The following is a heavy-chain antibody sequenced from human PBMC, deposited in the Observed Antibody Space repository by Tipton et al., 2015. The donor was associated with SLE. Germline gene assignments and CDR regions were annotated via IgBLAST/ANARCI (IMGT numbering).Heavy chain of an antibody. CDR3: ASSVAGFDY. CDR2: INHSGST. Sequence: TLSLTCTVSGGSISSHYWSWIRQPPGKGLEWIGEINHSGSTNYNPSLKSRVTISVDTSKNQFSLKLSSVTAADTAVYYCASSVAGFDYWGQGTLVTVSS. D-gene: IGHD6-19*01. V-gene: IGHV4-34*01. CDR1: GGSISSHY. J-gene: IGHJ4*02.